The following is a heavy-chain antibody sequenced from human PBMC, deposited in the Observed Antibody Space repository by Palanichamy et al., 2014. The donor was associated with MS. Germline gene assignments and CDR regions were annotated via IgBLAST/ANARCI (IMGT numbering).Heavy chain of an antibody. CDR1: GDSVSNNDVA. Sequence: QVQLRQSGPGLVKPSQTLSVTCALSGDSVSNNDVAWNWIRQSPARGLEWLGRTYYRSKWIFEYAASVRSRITIKPDSPRNQFSLQLSSAIPEDTAVYFCARGESRALDYWGQGTLVTLAS. CDR2: TYYRSKWIF. CDR3: ARGESRALDY. J-gene: IGHJ4*02. D-gene: IGHD6-13*01. V-gene: IGHV6-1*01.